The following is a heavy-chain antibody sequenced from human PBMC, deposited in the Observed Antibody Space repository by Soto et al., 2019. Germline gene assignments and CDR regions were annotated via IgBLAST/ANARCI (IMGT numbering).Heavy chain of an antibody. D-gene: IGHD5-12*01. Sequence: QVQLVESGGGVVQPGRSLRLSCAASGFTFSNFGMHWVRQAPGKGLEWVAVISYDGRNKYYAESVKSRFTISRDNSKNTLSLQMNSLRAEDTAVYYCARGRREYSGYDCPAYWGQGTLVTVSS. CDR3: ARGRREYSGYDCPAY. V-gene: IGHV3-30*03. J-gene: IGHJ4*02. CDR2: ISYDGRNK. CDR1: GFTFSNFG.